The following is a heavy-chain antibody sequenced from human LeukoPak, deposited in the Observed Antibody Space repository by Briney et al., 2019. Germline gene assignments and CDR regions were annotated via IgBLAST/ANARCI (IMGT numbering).Heavy chain of an antibody. CDR3: ARGADDLDDAFDI. CDR1: GGSIGRHY. V-gene: IGHV4-59*11. Sequence: PPETLSLTCTVSGGSIGRHYWTWIRQTPGKGLEWIGYVYDIGSTKYNPSLKSRVTISVDTSKNQFSLRLSSVTAADTAVYYCARGADDLDDAFDIWGQGTMVTVSS. J-gene: IGHJ3*02. CDR2: VYDIGST.